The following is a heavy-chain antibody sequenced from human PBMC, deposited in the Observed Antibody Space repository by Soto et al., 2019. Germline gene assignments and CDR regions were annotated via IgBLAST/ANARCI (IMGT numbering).Heavy chain of an antibody. CDR2: SIPIFGTA. V-gene: IGHV1-69*06. D-gene: IGHD3-22*01. Sequence: QVQPVQSGADVKKPGSAVKVSCKAAGGTCSSYALSWVRHAPGQGLEWVGGSIPIFGTANYAQKFQGRVTITPDKSRSTAYMELSSVRSEDTDVYYCASSYYYDSSGYYYTHYYYCGMDVWGQGTTVTVSS. J-gene: IGHJ6*02. CDR1: GGTCSSYA. CDR3: ASSYYYDSSGYYYTHYYYCGMDV.